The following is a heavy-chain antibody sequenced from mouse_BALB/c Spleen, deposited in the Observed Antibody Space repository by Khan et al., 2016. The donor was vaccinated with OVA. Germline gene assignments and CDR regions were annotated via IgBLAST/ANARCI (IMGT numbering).Heavy chain of an antibody. J-gene: IGHJ2*01. Sequence: VQLQQPGAELVKSGATVKLSCTASGLNIKDTYMHWLKQWPEQGLEWTGRIVPPDGNTKYDPKFQGKATITIDPATNTAYLQLSSLTSDDTAVYYCARMARKWGQGTTLTVSS. CDR3: ARMARK. CDR1: GLNIKDTY. V-gene: IGHV14-3*02. CDR2: IVPPDGNT.